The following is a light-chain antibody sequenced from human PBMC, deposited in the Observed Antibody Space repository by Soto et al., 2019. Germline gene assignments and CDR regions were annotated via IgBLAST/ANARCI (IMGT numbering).Light chain of an antibody. Sequence: QAVVTQPPSASGTPGRRVTISCSGSSSNIGSNTVNWYQQLPGTAPKLLIYSNNQRPSGVPDRFSGSKSGTSASLAISGLQSEDEADYYCAAWDDSLNGYVFGTGTKVTVL. V-gene: IGLV1-44*01. CDR1: SSNIGSNT. CDR3: AAWDDSLNGYV. J-gene: IGLJ1*01. CDR2: SNN.